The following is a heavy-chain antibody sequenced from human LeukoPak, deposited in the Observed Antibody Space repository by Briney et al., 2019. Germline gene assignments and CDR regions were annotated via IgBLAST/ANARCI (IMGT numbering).Heavy chain of an antibody. Sequence: GGSLRLSCAASGFTFSSYAMSWVRQAPGKGLEWVSAISSSGGSTYYADSVKGRFTISRDNSKNTLYLQMNSLRAEDTAVYYCARDRNGSGSYYYFDYWGQGTLVTVSS. CDR3: ARDRNGSGSYYYFDY. CDR2: ISSSGGST. CDR1: GFTFSSYA. V-gene: IGHV3-23*01. J-gene: IGHJ4*02. D-gene: IGHD3-10*01.